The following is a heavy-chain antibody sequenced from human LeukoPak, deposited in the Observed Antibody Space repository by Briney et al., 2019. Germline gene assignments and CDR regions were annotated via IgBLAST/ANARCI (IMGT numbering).Heavy chain of an antibody. CDR1: GGSTNSYY. Sequence: SETLSLTCTVSGGSTNSYYWSWIRQSPGKGLEWIGYVAYSGSINYNPSHKSRVTISLDTSKNQFSLKLSSVTAADTAVYYCARTVSGYYFNAWGPGTLVTVSS. CDR2: VAYSGSI. D-gene: IGHD5-12*01. J-gene: IGHJ5*02. CDR3: ARTVSGYYFNA. V-gene: IGHV4-59*01.